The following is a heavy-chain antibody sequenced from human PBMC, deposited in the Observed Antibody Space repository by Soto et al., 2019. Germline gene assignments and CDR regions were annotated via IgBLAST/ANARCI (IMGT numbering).Heavy chain of an antibody. CDR1: GFTFSDYY. CDR2: ISSSSSYT. V-gene: IGHV3-11*06. CDR3: ARGGTSEAAEVFL. D-gene: IGHD6-13*01. J-gene: IGHJ4*02. Sequence: GGSLRRSCAASGFTFSDYYMSWIRQAPGKGLEWVSYISSSSSYTNYADSVKGRFTISRDNAKNSLYLQMNSLRAEDTAVYYCARGGTSEAAEVFLWGQGTLVTVSS.